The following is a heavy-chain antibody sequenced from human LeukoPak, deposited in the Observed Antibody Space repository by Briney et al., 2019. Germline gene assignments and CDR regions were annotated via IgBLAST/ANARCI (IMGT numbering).Heavy chain of an antibody. D-gene: IGHD5-12*01. J-gene: IGHJ4*02. CDR2: MYSSGST. Sequence: SETLSLTCTVSGYSMSSGYYWGWIRQPPGKGLEWIGSMYSSGSTYYNLSLKSRVTISVDTSKNQFSLKLSSVTAADTAVYYCARSGSGYLRYYFDYWGQGTLVTVSS. CDR1: GYSMSSGYY. V-gene: IGHV4-38-2*02. CDR3: ARSGSGYLRYYFDY.